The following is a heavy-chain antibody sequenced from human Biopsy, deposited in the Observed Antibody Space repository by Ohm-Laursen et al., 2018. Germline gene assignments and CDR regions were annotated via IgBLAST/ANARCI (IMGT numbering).Heavy chain of an antibody. D-gene: IGHD3-10*01. Sequence: SSVKVSCNASGYTFTTYAISWVRQAPGQGLEWMGWISTYNGNTNYAQKVQGRVTMTTDTSTSTAYMELRSLRSDDTAVYYCARGIGSMVRGVIINVNNWFGPWGQGTLVTVSS. CDR1: GYTFTTYA. V-gene: IGHV1-18*01. J-gene: IGHJ5*02. CDR3: ARGIGSMVRGVIINVNNWFGP. CDR2: ISTYNGNT.